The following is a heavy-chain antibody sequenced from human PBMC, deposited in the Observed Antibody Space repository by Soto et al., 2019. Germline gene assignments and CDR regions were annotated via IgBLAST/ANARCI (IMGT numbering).Heavy chain of an antibody. Sequence: PGGSLRLSCAASGFTFSSYETNWVRQAPGKGLEWVSYISSSGSTIYYADSVKGRFTISRDNSKNTLYLQMNSLTAEDTAMYYCARDLNWNFILNYWGQGTLVTAPQ. J-gene: IGHJ4*02. V-gene: IGHV3-48*03. CDR3: ARDLNWNFILNY. D-gene: IGHD1-7*01. CDR2: ISSSGSTI. CDR1: GFTFSSYE.